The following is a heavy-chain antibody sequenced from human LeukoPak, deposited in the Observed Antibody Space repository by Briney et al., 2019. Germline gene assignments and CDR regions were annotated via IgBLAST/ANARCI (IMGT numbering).Heavy chain of an antibody. CDR1: GITLSNYG. Sequence: PGGSLRLSCAVSGITLSNYGMTWVRQAPGKGLEWVAGISDSGGTTKYADSVKGRFTISRDNPKNTPYLQMNSLRAEDTAVYFCAKRGVVIRVILVGFHKEAYYFDSWGPGALVTVSS. CDR2: ISDSGGTT. V-gene: IGHV3-23*01. CDR3: AKRGVVIRVILVGFHKEAYYFDS. D-gene: IGHD3-22*01. J-gene: IGHJ4*02.